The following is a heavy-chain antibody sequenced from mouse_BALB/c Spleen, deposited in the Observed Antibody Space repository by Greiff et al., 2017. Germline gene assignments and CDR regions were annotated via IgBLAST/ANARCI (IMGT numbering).Heavy chain of an antibody. CDR1: GFSLTSYG. CDR3: ARGKTAGMDY. V-gene: IGHV2-9*02. Sequence: QVQLQQSGPGLVAPSQSLSITCTVSGFSLTSYGVHWVRQPPGKGLEWLGVIWAGGSTNYNSALMSRMSISKDNSKGQVFLKMNSLQTDDTAMYYCARGKTAGMDYWGQGTSVTVSS. CDR2: IWAGGST. D-gene: IGHD3-2*01. J-gene: IGHJ4*01.